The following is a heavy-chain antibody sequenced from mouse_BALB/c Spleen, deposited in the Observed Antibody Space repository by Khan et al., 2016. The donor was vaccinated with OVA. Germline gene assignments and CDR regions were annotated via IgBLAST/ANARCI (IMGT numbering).Heavy chain of an antibody. V-gene: IGHV3-2*02. J-gene: IGHJ2*01. Sequence: EVQLQESGPGLVKPSQSLSLTCTVTGYSITSGYAWNWIRQFPGNKLEWMGYISYSGVTSYTPSLTSRISITRDTSKHQFFLQLTSVTTEDTATYYCARGNYYGYYFDYWGQGTTLTVSS. CDR1: GYSITSGYA. CDR3: ARGNYYGYYFDY. D-gene: IGHD1-1*01. CDR2: ISYSGVT.